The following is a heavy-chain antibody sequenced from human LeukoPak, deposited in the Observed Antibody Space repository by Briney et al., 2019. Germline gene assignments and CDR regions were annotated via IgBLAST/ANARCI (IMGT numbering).Heavy chain of an antibody. CDR2: ISAYNGNT. CDR3: AREWPESYYYDSSGYHYYYYGMDV. CDR1: GYTFTSYG. V-gene: IGHV1-18*01. J-gene: IGHJ6*02. D-gene: IGHD3-22*01. Sequence: ASVKVSCKASGYTFTSYGISWVRQAPGQGLEWMGWISAYNGNTNYAQKLQGRATMTTDTSTSTAYMELRSLRSDDTAVYYCAREWPESYYYDSSGYHYYYYGMDVWGQGTTVTVSS.